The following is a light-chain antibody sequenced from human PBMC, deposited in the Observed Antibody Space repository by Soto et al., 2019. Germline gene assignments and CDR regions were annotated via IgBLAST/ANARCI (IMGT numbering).Light chain of an antibody. Sequence: EIVLTQSPGTLSLSPGERATLSCRASQSVSSSYLAWYQQQPGQAPRLLIYGASSRATGIPDRFSGSGSGTDFTLTISRLEPEDFAVYYCQQYGSSREFTFGPGTKVDIK. CDR1: QSVSSSY. CDR2: GAS. V-gene: IGKV3-20*01. J-gene: IGKJ3*01. CDR3: QQYGSSREFT.